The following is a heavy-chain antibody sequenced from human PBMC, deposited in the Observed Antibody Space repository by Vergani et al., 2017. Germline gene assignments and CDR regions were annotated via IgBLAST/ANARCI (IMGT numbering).Heavy chain of an antibody. CDR2: IIPILGIA. CDR3: ASALTGDRRAFDI. CDR1: GGTFSSYT. D-gene: IGHD7-27*01. J-gene: IGHJ3*02. Sequence: QVQLVQSGAEVKKPGSSVKVSCKASGGTFSSYTISWVRQAPGQGLEWMGRIIPILGIANYAQKFQGRVTITADKSTSTAYMELSSLRSEDTAVYYCASALTGDRRAFDIWGQGTMVTVSS. V-gene: IGHV1-69*02.